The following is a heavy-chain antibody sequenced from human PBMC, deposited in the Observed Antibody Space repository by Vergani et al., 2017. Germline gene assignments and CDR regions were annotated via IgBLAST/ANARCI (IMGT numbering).Heavy chain of an antibody. V-gene: IGHV3-9*01. J-gene: IGHJ2*01. D-gene: IGHD2-2*01. CDR1: GFTFDDYA. Sequence: VQLVESGGGLVQPGRSLRLSCAASGFTFDDYAMHWVRQAPGKGLEWVSGISWNSGSIGYADSVKGRFTISRDNAKNSLYLQMNSLRAEETALYYCAKDSCSSTSCYFGGYWYFDLWGRGTLVTVSS. CDR2: ISWNSGSI. CDR3: AKDSCSSTSCYFGGYWYFDL.